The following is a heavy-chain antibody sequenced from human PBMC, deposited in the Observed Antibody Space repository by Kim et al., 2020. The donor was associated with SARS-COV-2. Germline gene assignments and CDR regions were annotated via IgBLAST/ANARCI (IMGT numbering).Heavy chain of an antibody. CDR3: AKATAAAGKRRGEFDY. CDR1: GFTFSSYA. D-gene: IGHD6-13*01. J-gene: IGHJ4*02. V-gene: IGHV3-23*01. Sequence: GGSLRLSCAASGFTFSSYAMSWVRQAPGKGLEWVSAISGSGGSTYYADSVKGRFTISRDNSKNTLYLQMNSLRAEDTAVYYCAKATAAAGKRRGEFDYWGQGTLVTVSS. CDR2: ISGSGGST.